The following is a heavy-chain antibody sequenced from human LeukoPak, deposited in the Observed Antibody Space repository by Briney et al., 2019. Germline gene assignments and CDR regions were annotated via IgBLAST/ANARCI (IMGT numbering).Heavy chain of an antibody. CDR1: GYTFTGYY. D-gene: IGHD6-13*01. CDR2: INPNSGGT. V-gene: IGHV1-2*02. CDR3: ARSEGSSSWYRPPGTDFDY. J-gene: IGHJ4*02. Sequence: GASVKVSCKASGYTFTGYYMHWVRQAPGQGLEWMGWINPNSGGTNYAQKFQGRVNMTRDTSISTAYMELSRLRSDDTAVYYCARSEGSSSWYRPPGTDFDYWGQGTLVTVSS.